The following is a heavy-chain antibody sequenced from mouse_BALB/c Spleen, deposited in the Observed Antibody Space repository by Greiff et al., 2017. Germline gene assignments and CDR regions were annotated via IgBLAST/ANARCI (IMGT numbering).Heavy chain of an antibody. J-gene: IGHJ4*01. CDR3: ARGKARYYAMDY. CDR2: IWSGGST. Sequence: QVQLKQSGPGLVQPSQSLSITCTVSGFSLTSYGVHWVRQSPGKGLEWLGVIWSGGSTDYNAAFISRLSISKDNSKSQVFFKMNSLQANDTAIYYCARGKARYYAMDYWGQGTSVTVSS. CDR1: GFSLTSYG. V-gene: IGHV2-2*02.